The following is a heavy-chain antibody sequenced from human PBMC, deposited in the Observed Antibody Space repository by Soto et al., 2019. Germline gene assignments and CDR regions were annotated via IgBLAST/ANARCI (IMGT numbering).Heavy chain of an antibody. CDR1: GGTFSSYA. J-gene: IGHJ4*02. V-gene: IGHV1-69*06. CDR2: IIPIFGTA. CDR3: ARDDYCSSTSCQPPPFDY. D-gene: IGHD2-2*01. Sequence: ASVKVSCKASGGTFSSYAISWVRQAPGQGLEWMEGIIPIFGTANYAQKFQGRVTITADKSTSTAYMELSSLRSEDTAVYYCARDDYCSSTSCQPPPFDYWGQGTLVTVSS.